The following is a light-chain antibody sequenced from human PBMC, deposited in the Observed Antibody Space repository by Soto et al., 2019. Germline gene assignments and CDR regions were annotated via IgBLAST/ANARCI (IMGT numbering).Light chain of an antibody. Sequence: EIVMTQSPATLSVSPGERATLSCRASQSVSSNLAWSQQKPGQAPRPPIYGASTRATGIPARFSGSGSGTEFTLTISSLQSEDFAVYYCQQYNNWPLWTFGQGTKVEIK. CDR1: QSVSSN. CDR3: QQYNNWPLWT. V-gene: IGKV3-15*01. J-gene: IGKJ1*01. CDR2: GAS.